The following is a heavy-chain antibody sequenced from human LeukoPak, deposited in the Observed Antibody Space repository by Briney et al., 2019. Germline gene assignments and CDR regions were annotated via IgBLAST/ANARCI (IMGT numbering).Heavy chain of an antibody. CDR3: ARDWRASPRNDY. V-gene: IGHV3-11*04. Sequence: GGSLRLSCAASGFAFSGYYMSWIRQAPGKGLEWVSYISSSGSTIYYADSVKGRFTISRDNAKNSLVLQMNSLRVEDTAVYYCARDWRASPRNDYWGQGTLVTVSS. CDR1: GFAFSGYY. CDR2: ISSSGSTI. J-gene: IGHJ4*02.